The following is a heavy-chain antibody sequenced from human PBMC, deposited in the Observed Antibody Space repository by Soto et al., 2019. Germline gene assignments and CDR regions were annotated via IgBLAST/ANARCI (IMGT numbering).Heavy chain of an antibody. D-gene: IGHD5-18*01. Sequence: QVQLVESGGGVVQPGRSLRLSCAASGFTFSSYGMHWVRQAPGKGLEWVAVIWYDGSNKYYADSVKGRFTISRDNSKNTLYLQMNSLRAEDTAVYYCARDLGRGYSYEAVDYWGQGTLVTVSS. CDR1: GFTFSSYG. J-gene: IGHJ4*02. V-gene: IGHV3-33*01. CDR2: IWYDGSNK. CDR3: ARDLGRGYSYEAVDY.